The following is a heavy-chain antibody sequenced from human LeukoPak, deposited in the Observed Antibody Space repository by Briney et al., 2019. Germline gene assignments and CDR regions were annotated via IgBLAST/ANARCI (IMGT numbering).Heavy chain of an antibody. V-gene: IGHV3-15*01. CDR1: GITFTDAW. D-gene: IGHD4-23*01. CDR3: TTIRRWYPYYFDY. J-gene: IGHJ4*02. Sequence: PGGSLRLSCAASGITFTDAWMSWVRQAPGKGLEWVGRIKSKIDDGTIDYAAPVKDRFTISRDDSKNTLYLQMNSLKTEDTAVYYCTTIRRWYPYYFDYWGQGTLVTVSS. CDR2: IKSKIDDGTI.